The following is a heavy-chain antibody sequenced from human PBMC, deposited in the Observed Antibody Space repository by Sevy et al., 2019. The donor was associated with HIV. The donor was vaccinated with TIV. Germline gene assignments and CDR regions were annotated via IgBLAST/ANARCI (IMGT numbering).Heavy chain of an antibody. J-gene: IGHJ6*02. Sequence: GGSLRLSCAASGLTLSSCGMHWARQAPGKGLEWVAVISYDGSKKYYAESVKGRFTISRDNSKNTLYLQMNSLRAEDTAVYYCAKDFTGFYGMDVWGQGTTVTVSS. CDR1: GLTLSSCG. D-gene: IGHD3-9*01. CDR2: ISYDGSKK. V-gene: IGHV3-30*18. CDR3: AKDFTGFYGMDV.